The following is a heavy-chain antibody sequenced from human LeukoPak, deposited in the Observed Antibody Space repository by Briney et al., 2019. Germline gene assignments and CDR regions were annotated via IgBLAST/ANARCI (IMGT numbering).Heavy chain of an antibody. V-gene: IGHV4-4*07. D-gene: IGHD3-10*01. J-gene: IGHJ4*02. Sequence: SETLSLTCAVYGGSFSGYYWSWIRQPAGKGLEWIGRIYTSGSTNYNPSLKSRVTISVDTSKNQFSLKLSSVTAADTAVYYCARDLYYGSGSQFDYWGQGTLVTVSS. CDR1: GGSFSGYY. CDR2: IYTSGST. CDR3: ARDLYYGSGSQFDY.